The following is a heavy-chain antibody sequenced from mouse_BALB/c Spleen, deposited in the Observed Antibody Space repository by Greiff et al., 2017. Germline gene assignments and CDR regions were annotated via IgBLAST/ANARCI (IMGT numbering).Heavy chain of an antibody. CDR3: ARHKDAYYGNCDYAMDY. V-gene: IGHV5-6*01. D-gene: IGHD2-10*01. CDR1: GFTFSSYG. Sequence: EVMLVESGGDLVKPGGSLKLSCAASGFTFSSYGMSWVRQTPDKRLEWVATISSGGSYTDYPDSVKGRFTISRDNAKNTLYLQMSSLKSEDTAMYYYARHKDAYYGNCDYAMDYWGQGTSVTGSS. J-gene: IGHJ4*01. CDR2: ISSGGSYT.